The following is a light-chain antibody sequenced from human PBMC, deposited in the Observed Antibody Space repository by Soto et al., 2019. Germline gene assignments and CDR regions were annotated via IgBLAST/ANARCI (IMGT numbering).Light chain of an antibody. CDR3: CSYAGSYNLGV. Sequence: QSALTQPRSVSGSPGQSVTISCTGTSSDVGGYAFVSWYQQHPGKAPKLIIYDVTKRPSGVPDRFSGAKSGNSASLTISGLQAEDEADYYCCSYAGSYNLGVFGGGTKLTVL. CDR2: DVT. V-gene: IGLV2-11*01. CDR1: SSDVGGYAF. J-gene: IGLJ3*02.